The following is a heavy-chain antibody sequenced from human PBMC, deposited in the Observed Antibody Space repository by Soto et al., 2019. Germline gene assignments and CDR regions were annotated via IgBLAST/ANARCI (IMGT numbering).Heavy chain of an antibody. CDR3: ARVVLRVLEWLPDY. CDR2: ISSSSSTI. D-gene: IGHD3-3*01. J-gene: IGHJ4*02. CDR1: GFTFSSYS. V-gene: IGHV3-48*01. Sequence: EVQLVESGGGLVQPGGSLRLSCAASGFTFSSYSMNWVRQAPGKGLEWVSYISSSSSTIYYADSVKGRFTISRDNAKNSLYLQMNSLRAEDTAVYYCARVVLRVLEWLPDYWGQGSLVTVSS.